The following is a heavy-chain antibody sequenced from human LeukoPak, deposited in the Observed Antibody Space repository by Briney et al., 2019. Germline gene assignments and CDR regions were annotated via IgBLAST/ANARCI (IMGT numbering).Heavy chain of an antibody. CDR2: ISAYNGDT. V-gene: IGHV1-18*01. CDR1: VYTFITYG. J-gene: IGHJ4*02. CDR3: GRGPYCSGGTCYSQYFDY. Sequence: ASVTVSCKASVYTFITYGISWVRQAPGQGLEWMGWISAYNGDTNYAQKLQGRVTMTTDTSTSTAYIELRSLRSDDTAVYYCGRGPYCSGGTCYSQYFDYWGQGTLVTVSS. D-gene: IGHD2-15*01.